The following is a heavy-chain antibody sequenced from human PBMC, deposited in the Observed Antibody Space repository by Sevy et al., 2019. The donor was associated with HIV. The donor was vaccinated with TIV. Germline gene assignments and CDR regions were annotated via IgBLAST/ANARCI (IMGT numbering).Heavy chain of an antibody. CDR1: GFTFSRYS. V-gene: IGHV3-48*01. CDR3: ARDQGSGSALDY. CDR2: ISTRSTTI. D-gene: IGHD3-10*01. Sequence: GGSLRLSCAASGFTFSRYSMNWVRQAPGKGLEWISYISTRSTTIYYADSVKGRFTISRDNAKNSLYLQMNSLRAEDTAVYYCARDQGSGSALDYWGLGTLVTVSS. J-gene: IGHJ4*02.